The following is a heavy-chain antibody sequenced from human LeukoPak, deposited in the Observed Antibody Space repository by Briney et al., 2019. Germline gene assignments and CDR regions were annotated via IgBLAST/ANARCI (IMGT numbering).Heavy chain of an antibody. V-gene: IGHV1-2*02. CDR3: AREWGDGYSTTDY. CDR1: GYTFTGYY. D-gene: IGHD5-24*01. Sequence: EASVNVSFKASGYTFTGYYMHWVRQAPGQGLEWMGWINPNSGGTNYAQKFQGRVTMTRDTSISTAYIELSRLRSDDTAVYYCAREWGDGYSTTDYWGQGTLVTVSS. CDR2: INPNSGGT. J-gene: IGHJ4*02.